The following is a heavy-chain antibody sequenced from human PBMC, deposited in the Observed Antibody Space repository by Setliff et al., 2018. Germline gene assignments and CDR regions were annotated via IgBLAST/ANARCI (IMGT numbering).Heavy chain of an antibody. J-gene: IGHJ6*03. Sequence: AGGSLRLSCAASGFSLSNYSMNWVRQTPGKGLEWVSSISSSSTFIYYAESLKGRFTISRDNAKNSLFLHMNSLRAEDTAVYYCALPFGVVNYYYYMDVWGKGTTVTVSS. CDR1: GFSLSNYS. CDR2: ISSSSTFI. V-gene: IGHV3-21*01. D-gene: IGHD3-3*01. CDR3: ALPFGVVNYYYYMDV.